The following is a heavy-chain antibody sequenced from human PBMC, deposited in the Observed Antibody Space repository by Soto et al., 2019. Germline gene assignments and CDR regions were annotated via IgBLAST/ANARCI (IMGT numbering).Heavy chain of an antibody. CDR3: ARGTFTFGPGIFDL. V-gene: IGHV4-59*01. CDR1: GDSISGYY. D-gene: IGHD3-16*01. Sequence: QVQLQESGPGVVKPSETLSLICSISGDSISGYYWSWIRQPPGKGLEWIGYIYHSDSTTTRDIPSLESRVTISVDTSKNQVSLSLLSVTAADTGLYYCARGTFTFGPGIFDLWGPGTQVIAS. CDR2: IYHSDST. J-gene: IGHJ4*02.